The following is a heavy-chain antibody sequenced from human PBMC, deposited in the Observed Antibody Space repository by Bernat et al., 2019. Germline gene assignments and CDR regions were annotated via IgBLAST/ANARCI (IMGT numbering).Heavy chain of an antibody. D-gene: IGHD5-12*01. Sequence: EVQLVESGGGLVKPGGSLRLSCAASGFTFSSYSMNWVRQAPGKGLEWVSSSSSSSSYIYYADSVKGRFTISRDNAKNSLYLQMNSLRAEDTAVYYCARGRVATIDFGYWGQGTLVTVSS. J-gene: IGHJ4*02. CDR3: ARGRVATIDFGY. V-gene: IGHV3-21*01. CDR1: GFTFSSYS. CDR2: SSSSSSYI.